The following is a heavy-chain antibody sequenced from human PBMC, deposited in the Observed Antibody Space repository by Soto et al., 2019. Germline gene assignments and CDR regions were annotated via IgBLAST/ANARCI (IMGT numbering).Heavy chain of an antibody. V-gene: IGHV1-18*01. CDR2: ISAYNGNT. CDR3: ARDTNLALYGSGSIDY. J-gene: IGHJ4*02. D-gene: IGHD3-10*01. Sequence: QVQLVQSGAEVKKPGASVKVSCKASGYTFTSYGISWVRQAPGQGLEWMGWISAYNGNTNYAQKLQGRVTMTXXTXTXXAYMELRSLRSDDTAVYYCARDTNLALYGSGSIDYWGQGTLVTVSS. CDR1: GYTFTSYG.